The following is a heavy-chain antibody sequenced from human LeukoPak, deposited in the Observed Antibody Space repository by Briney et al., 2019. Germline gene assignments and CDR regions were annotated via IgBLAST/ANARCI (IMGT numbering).Heavy chain of an antibody. D-gene: IGHD3-22*01. CDR2: IYHTGSI. CDR1: GNSISSSYY. V-gene: IGHV4-38-2*01. J-gene: IGHJ4*02. CDR3: AGQHDSNGYYFY. Sequence: KASETLSLTCAVTGNSISSSYYWGWIRQPPGKGLEWIGSIYHTGSIYYNPSLKSRVTISVDTSKDRFSLKLSSVTAADTAVYYCAGQHDSNGYYFYWGQGILVTVSS.